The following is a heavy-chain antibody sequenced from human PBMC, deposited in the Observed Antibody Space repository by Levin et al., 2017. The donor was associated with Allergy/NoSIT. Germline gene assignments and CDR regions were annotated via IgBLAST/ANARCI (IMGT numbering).Heavy chain of an antibody. D-gene: IGHD6-19*01. CDR2: ISGSSSYK. Sequence: GESLKISCVASGFSFSSYSMNWVRQAPGKGLEWVSSISGSSSYKPYADSVKGRFTISRDNTNNLLYLQMNSLRAEDTAIYYCARETSSTGWYDYFDYWGQGTLVTVSS. J-gene: IGHJ4*02. CDR1: GFSFSSYS. V-gene: IGHV3-21*01. CDR3: ARETSSTGWYDYFDY.